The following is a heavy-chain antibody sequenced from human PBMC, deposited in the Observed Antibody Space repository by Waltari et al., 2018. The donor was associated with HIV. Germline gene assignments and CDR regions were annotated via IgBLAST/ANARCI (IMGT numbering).Heavy chain of an antibody. J-gene: IGHJ4*02. V-gene: IGHV2-5*02. D-gene: IGHD5-18*01. Sequence: QITLKESGPTLVKPKQTLTLTCPFPGFSLSTRGVSVGRIRQPPGKALEWLALISCDDDKRYSPPLKSRLTITKDTSKNQVVLTMTNMDPVDTATYYCAHSSHSHGQESLIENDYWGQGTLVTVSS. CDR3: AHSSHSHGQESLIENDY. CDR1: GFSLSTRGVS. CDR2: ISCDDDK.